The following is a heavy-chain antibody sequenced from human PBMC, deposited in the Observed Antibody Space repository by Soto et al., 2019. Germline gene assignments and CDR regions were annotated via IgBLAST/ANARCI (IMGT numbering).Heavy chain of an antibody. CDR3: ATEPPVTAGVDYYGMDV. D-gene: IGHD2-21*02. Sequence: ASVKVSCKASGYTFTGYYMHWVRQAPGKGLEWMGGFDPEDGETIYAQKFQGRVTMTEDTSTDTAYMELSSLRSEDTAVYYCATEPPVTAGVDYYGMDVWGQGTTVTVSS. CDR2: FDPEDGET. J-gene: IGHJ6*02. V-gene: IGHV1-24*01. CDR1: GYTFTGYY.